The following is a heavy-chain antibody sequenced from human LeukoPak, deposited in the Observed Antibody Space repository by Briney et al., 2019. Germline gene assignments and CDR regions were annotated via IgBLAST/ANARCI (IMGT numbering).Heavy chain of an antibody. Sequence: PSETLSLTCTVSGGSISTYYWSWIRQPAGKGLEWIGRIYNSGSTNYNSFLKSRVTMSVDTSKNQFSLRLSSVTAADTAVYYCARERTEYSGNYVFDYWGQGTLVTVSS. V-gene: IGHV4-4*07. CDR1: GGSISTYY. CDR3: ARERTEYSGNYVFDY. D-gene: IGHD1-26*01. CDR2: IYNSGST. J-gene: IGHJ4*02.